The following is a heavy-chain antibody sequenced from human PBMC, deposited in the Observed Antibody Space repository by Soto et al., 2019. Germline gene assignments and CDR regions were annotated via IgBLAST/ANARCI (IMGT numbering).Heavy chain of an antibody. J-gene: IGHJ4*02. D-gene: IGHD1-7*01. CDR3: AKGKLGTDY. CDR2: ISGSGGST. Sequence: EVQLLESGGGLVQPGESLRLSCAASGFIFNNYAMSWVRQAPGKGLEWVSSISGSGGSTYYADSVKGRFTISRDNSKNTLYLQMNSLRAEDTAIYYCAKGKLGTDYWGQGTLVTVSS. V-gene: IGHV3-23*01. CDR1: GFIFNNYA.